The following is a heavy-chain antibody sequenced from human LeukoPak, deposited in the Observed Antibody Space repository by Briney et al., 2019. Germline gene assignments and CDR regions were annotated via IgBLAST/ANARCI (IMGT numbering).Heavy chain of an antibody. CDR3: AARSKVVGATVPERY. D-gene: IGHD1-26*01. J-gene: IGHJ4*02. Sequence: PGGSLRLSCAASGFTFSSYAMSWVRQAPGKGLEWVSGISGSAGSTYYADSVKGRFTMSRDNSKNTLYLQMNSLRAEDTAVYYCAARSKVVGATVPERYWGQGTLVTVSS. CDR2: ISGSAGST. CDR1: GFTFSSYA. V-gene: IGHV3-23*01.